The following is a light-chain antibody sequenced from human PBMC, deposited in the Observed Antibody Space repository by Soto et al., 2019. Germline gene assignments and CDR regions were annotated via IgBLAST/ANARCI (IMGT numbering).Light chain of an antibody. CDR1: NIDVGNYNF. CDR2: DVT. Sequence: QSALTQPRSVSGSPGQAVTISCTGTNIDVGNYNFVSWYQHHPGKAPKLMVYDVTKRPSGVPDRFSGSKSGNTASLTISGLQAEDEADYYCCTYAGSFHQFGGGTKLTVL. J-gene: IGLJ3*02. V-gene: IGLV2-11*01. CDR3: CTYAGSFHQ.